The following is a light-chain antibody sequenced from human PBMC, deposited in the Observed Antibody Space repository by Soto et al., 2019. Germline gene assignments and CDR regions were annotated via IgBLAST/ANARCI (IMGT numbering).Light chain of an antibody. V-gene: IGKV3-20*01. CDR2: GAS. CDR1: QTIPTGF. J-gene: IGKJ2*01. Sequence: DMLLTQFPGTLSLSPGERATLSCRASQTIPTGFLAWFQQKSGQAPRLLIYGASTRATGIPDRMSGSGSGTDFTLTIGRVEPEDVAVYYCQQYDTSPVTFGQGTNLEI. CDR3: QQYDTSPVT.